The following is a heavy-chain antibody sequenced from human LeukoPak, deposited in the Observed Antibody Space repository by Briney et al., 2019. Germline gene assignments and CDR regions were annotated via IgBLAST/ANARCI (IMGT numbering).Heavy chain of an antibody. D-gene: IGHD3-10*01. CDR3: AKESFFGELRIDD. CDR1: GFTFSSYA. V-gene: IGHV3-23*01. CDR2: ISGSGGST. J-gene: IGHJ4*02. Sequence: GGSLRLSCAASGFTFSSYAMNWVRQAPGKGLEWVSVISGSGGSTYYADSVKGRFTISRDTSKNTLYLQMNSLRADDTAVYYCAKESFFGELRIDDWGQGTLVTVSS.